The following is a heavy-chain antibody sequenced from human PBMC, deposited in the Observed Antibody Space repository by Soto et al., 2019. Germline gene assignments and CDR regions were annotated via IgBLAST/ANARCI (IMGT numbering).Heavy chain of an antibody. CDR1: GFTFSSYG. CDR2: ISYDGSNK. V-gene: IGHV3-30*18. D-gene: IGHD2-8*02. J-gene: IGHJ6*02. Sequence: QVQLVESGGGVVQPGRSLRLSCAASGFTFSSYGMHWVRQAPGKGLEWVAVISYDGSNKYYADSVKGRFTISRDNSKNTLYLQMNSLRAEDTAVYYCAKDPLPLTGPSYYYGMDVWGQGTTVTVSS. CDR3: AKDPLPLTGPSYYYGMDV.